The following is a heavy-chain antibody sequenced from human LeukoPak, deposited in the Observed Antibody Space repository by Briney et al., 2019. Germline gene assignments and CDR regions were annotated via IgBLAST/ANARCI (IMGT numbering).Heavy chain of an antibody. CDR3: AKANTAMVHYYFGMDV. V-gene: IGHV3-9*01. D-gene: IGHD5-18*01. CDR2: ISWNSGNI. J-gene: IGHJ6*02. CDR1: GFTLEDYA. Sequence: GRSLRLSCAASGFTLEDYAMHWVRQAPGKGLEWVSGISWNSGNIGYADSVKGRFTISRDNAKNSLYLQMNTLRAEDTALYYCAKANTAMVHYYFGMDVWGQGTTVTASS.